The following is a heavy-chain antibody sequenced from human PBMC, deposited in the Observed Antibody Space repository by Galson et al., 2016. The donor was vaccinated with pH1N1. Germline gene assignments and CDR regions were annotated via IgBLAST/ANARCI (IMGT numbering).Heavy chain of an antibody. Sequence: QSGAEVKKPGESLKISCQVSGYSFSSYWVAWVRQMPGKGLEWMAIMYPDDSDIKYSPSSEGQVTISADKSISTAYLQWSSLKASDTAMYYCARYSRSFFFDYWGQGTLVTVSS. D-gene: IGHD1-26*01. CDR1: GYSFSSYW. CDR3: ARYSRSFFFDY. CDR2: MYPDDSDI. J-gene: IGHJ4*02. V-gene: IGHV5-51*01.